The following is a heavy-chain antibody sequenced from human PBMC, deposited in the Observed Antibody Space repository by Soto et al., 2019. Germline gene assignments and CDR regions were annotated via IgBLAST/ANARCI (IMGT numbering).Heavy chain of an antibody. J-gene: IGHJ4*02. D-gene: IGHD2-8*02. CDR1: GFTFSSYY. Sequence: PGGSLRLSCAASGFTFSSYYMNWVRQAPGKGLEWVSYISSSSSTIYYEDSVKGRFTISRDDAKNSLFLQMNSLRDEDTAVYYCARDYWYRLYYWGQGTLVSVAS. CDR2: ISSSSSTI. V-gene: IGHV3-48*02. CDR3: ARDYWYRLYY.